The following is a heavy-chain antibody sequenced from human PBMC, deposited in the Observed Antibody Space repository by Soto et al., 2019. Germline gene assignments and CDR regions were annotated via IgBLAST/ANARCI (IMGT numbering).Heavy chain of an antibody. V-gene: IGHV4-30-4*01. CDR1: GGSISSGDYY. CDR2: IYYSGST. Sequence: SETLSLTCTVSGGSISSGDYYWSWIRQPPGKGQEWNGYIYYSGSTYYNPSLKRRVTMSVDTYKNQFSLKLSSVTAADTSVYYCVLVFLSSFCSGGSCYSNHDAFDIWGQVTMVTVSS. D-gene: IGHD2-15*01. CDR3: VLVFLSSFCSGGSCYSNHDAFDI. J-gene: IGHJ3*02.